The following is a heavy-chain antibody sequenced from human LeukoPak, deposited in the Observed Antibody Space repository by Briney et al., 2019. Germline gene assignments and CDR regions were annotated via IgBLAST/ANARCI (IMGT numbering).Heavy chain of an antibody. CDR3: AKDATAVPGTVYMDV. D-gene: IGHD6-13*01. CDR2: ISSSDSTI. J-gene: IGHJ6*03. V-gene: IGHV3-48*03. Sequence: GGSLRLSCSASGFTFSNYEMNWVRQAPGKGLEWVSYISSSDSTIYYADSVKGRFTISRDNAKNSVYLQMTSLRAEDTALYYCAKDATAVPGTVYMDVWGKGTTVTISS. CDR1: GFTFSNYE.